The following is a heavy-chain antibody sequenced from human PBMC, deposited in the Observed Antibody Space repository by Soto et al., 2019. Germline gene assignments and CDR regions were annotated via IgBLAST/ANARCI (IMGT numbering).Heavy chain of an antibody. Sequence: QLQLQESGPGLVKPSETLSLTCTVSGGSISSSSYYWGWIRQPPGKGLEWIGSIYYSGSTYYNPSLKSRVTISVDTSKNQFSLKLSSVTAADTAVYYCARHVDFSGSYYAGFDYWGQGTLVTVSS. V-gene: IGHV4-39*01. D-gene: IGHD1-26*01. CDR1: GGSISSSSYY. CDR3: ARHVDFSGSYYAGFDY. J-gene: IGHJ4*02. CDR2: IYYSGST.